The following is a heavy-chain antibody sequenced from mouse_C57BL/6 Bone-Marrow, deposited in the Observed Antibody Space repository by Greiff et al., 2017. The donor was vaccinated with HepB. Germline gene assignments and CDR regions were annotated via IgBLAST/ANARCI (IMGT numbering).Heavy chain of an antibody. J-gene: IGHJ4*01. CDR2: IYPRSGNT. D-gene: IGHD2-14*01. CDR1: GYTFTSYG. Sequence: VQLQQSGAELARPGASVKLSCKASGYTFTSYGISWVKQRTGQGLEWIGEIYPRSGNTYYNEKFKGKATLTADQSSSTAYMELRSLTSEDSAVYFCARRVPRGAMDYWGQGTSVTVSS. V-gene: IGHV1-81*01. CDR3: ARRVPRGAMDY.